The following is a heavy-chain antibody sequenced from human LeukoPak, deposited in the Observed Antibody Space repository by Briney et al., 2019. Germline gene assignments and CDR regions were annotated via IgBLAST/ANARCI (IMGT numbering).Heavy chain of an antibody. CDR2: VSYDGSNK. Sequence: GGSLRLSCAASGFTFSSYDMDWVRQAPGKGLEWVAVVSYDGSNKYYANSVKGRFTISRDNSKNTLYLQMNSLRAEDTAVYYCARDDTYYYDSSGQFDYWGQGTLVTVSS. CDR3: ARDDTYYYDSSGQFDY. D-gene: IGHD3-22*01. J-gene: IGHJ4*02. V-gene: IGHV3-30*03. CDR1: GFTFSSYD.